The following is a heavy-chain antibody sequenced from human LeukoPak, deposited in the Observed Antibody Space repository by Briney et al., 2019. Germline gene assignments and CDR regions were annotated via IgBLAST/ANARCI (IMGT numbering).Heavy chain of an antibody. CDR3: ARARFLEWLFFDY. CDR1: GYTFTSYD. Sequence: ASVKVSCKASGYTFTSYDINWVRQATGQELEWMGWMDPNSGNTGYAQKFQGRVTMTRNTSISTAYMELSSLRSEDTAVYYCARARFLEWLFFDYWGQGTLVTVSS. CDR2: MDPNSGNT. V-gene: IGHV1-8*01. J-gene: IGHJ4*02. D-gene: IGHD3-3*01.